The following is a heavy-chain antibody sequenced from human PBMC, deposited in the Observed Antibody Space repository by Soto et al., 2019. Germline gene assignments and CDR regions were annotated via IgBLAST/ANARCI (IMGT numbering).Heavy chain of an antibody. CDR3: ARQAVYGSGSYYTSGWFDP. V-gene: IGHV4-39*01. CDR1: GGSISSSSYY. J-gene: IGHJ5*02. Sequence: SETLSLTCTVSGGSISSSSYYWGWIRQPPGKGLEWIGSIYYSGSTYYNPSLKSRVTISVDTSKNQFSLKLSSVTAADTAVYYCARQAVYGSGSYYTSGWFDPWGQGTLVTVSS. CDR2: IYYSGST. D-gene: IGHD3-10*01.